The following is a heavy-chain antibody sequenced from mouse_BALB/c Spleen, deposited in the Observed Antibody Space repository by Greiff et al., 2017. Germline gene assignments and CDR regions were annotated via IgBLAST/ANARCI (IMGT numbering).Heavy chain of an antibody. Sequence: VQLQQSGPGLVKPSQSLSLTCTVTGYSITSDYAWNWIRQFPGNKLEWMGYISYSGSTSYNPSLKSRISITRDTSKNQFFLQLNSVTTEDTATYYCARNYRYWFAYWGQGTLVTVSA. D-gene: IGHD2-14*01. V-gene: IGHV3-2*02. CDR3: ARNYRYWFAY. CDR2: ISYSGST. CDR1: GYSITSDYA. J-gene: IGHJ3*01.